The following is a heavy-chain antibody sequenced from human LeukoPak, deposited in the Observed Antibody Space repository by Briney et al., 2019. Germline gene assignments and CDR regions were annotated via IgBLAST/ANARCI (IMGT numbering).Heavy chain of an antibody. D-gene: IGHD6-13*01. CDR2: FDPEKGGT. V-gene: IGHV1-24*01. J-gene: IGHJ4*02. Sequence: ASVKVSYKVSGYTLTALSMHWVRQAPGKGFEWLGRFDPEKGGTIYAQKFQGRVTMTEDTSTDTAYMELSSLRSEDTAVYYCARVQRSIAAAGMDYWGQGTLVTVSS. CDR1: GYTLTALS. CDR3: ARVQRSIAAAGMDY.